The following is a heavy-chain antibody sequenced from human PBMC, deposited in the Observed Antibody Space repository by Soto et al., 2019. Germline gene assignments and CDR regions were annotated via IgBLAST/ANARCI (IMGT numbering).Heavy chain of an antibody. CDR1: GFTFSSYA. J-gene: IGHJ6*03. Sequence: EVQLLESGGGLVQPGGSLRLSCAASGFTFSSYAMSWVRQAPGKGLEWVSAISGSGGSTYYADSVKGRFTISRDNSKNALYLQMNSLRAEDTAVYYCAKDLSGYPLYSYYMDVWGKGTTVTVSS. CDR3: AKDLSGYPLYSYYMDV. D-gene: IGHD5-12*01. CDR2: ISGSGGST. V-gene: IGHV3-23*01.